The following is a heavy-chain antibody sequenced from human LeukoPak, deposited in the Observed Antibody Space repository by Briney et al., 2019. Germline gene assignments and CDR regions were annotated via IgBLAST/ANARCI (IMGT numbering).Heavy chain of an antibody. J-gene: IGHJ4*02. D-gene: IGHD3-22*01. CDR3: AREGSSGSFDY. CDR1: GGSVSSSNYY. CDR2: IYYSGST. V-gene: IGHV4-61*01. Sequence: PSETLSLTCTVSGGSVSSSNYYWSWIRQPPGKGLEWIGYIYYSGSTNYSPSLKSRITISADTSKNQFSLKLSSVTAADTAVYYCAREGSSGSFDYWGQGTLVTVSS.